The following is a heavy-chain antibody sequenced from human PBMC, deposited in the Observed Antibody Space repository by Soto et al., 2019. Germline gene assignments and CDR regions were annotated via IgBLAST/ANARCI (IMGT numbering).Heavy chain of an antibody. CDR2: IYYSGST. Sequence: KTSETLSLTCTVSGGSISSGGYYWSWIRQHPGKGLEWIGYIYYSGSTYYSPSLKSRVTISVDTSKNQFSLKLSSVTAADTAVYYCARDDYGGNTYGMDVWGQGTTVTVSS. D-gene: IGHD4-17*01. CDR3: ARDDYGGNTYGMDV. J-gene: IGHJ6*02. V-gene: IGHV4-31*03. CDR1: GGSISSGGYY.